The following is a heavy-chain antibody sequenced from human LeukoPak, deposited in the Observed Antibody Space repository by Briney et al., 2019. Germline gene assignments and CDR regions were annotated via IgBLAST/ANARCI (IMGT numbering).Heavy chain of an antibody. D-gene: IGHD5-18*01. CDR3: ARLSWIRALDY. CDR1: GGSISSYY. V-gene: IGHV4-59*01. Sequence: SETLSLTCTVSGGSISSYYWSWIRQPPGKGLEWIGYIYYSGSTNYNPSLKSRVTISVDTSKNQFSLKLSSVTAADTAVYYCARLSWIRALDYWGQGTLVTVSS. CDR2: IYYSGST. J-gene: IGHJ4*02.